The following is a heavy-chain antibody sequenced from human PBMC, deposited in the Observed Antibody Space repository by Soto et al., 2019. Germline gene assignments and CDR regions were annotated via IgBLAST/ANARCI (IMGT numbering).Heavy chain of an antibody. CDR3: ARDRGDYYDSCGYSDYYYYYGMDV. D-gene: IGHD3-22*01. Sequence: LGESLKISCKGSGYSFTSYWIGWVRQMPGKGLEWMGIIYPGDSDTRYSPSFQGQVTISADKSISTAYLQWSSLKASDTAMYYCARDRGDYYDSCGYSDYYYYYGMDVWGQRTTVTVSS. J-gene: IGHJ6*02. V-gene: IGHV5-51*01. CDR1: GYSFTSYW. CDR2: IYPGDSDT.